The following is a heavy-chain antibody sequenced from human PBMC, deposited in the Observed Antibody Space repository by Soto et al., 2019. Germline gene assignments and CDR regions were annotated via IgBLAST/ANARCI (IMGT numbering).Heavy chain of an antibody. D-gene: IGHD2-15*01. J-gene: IGHJ4*02. CDR3: AHSPCSGGTCYLFDH. V-gene: IGHV2-5*02. Sequence: QITLKESGPTLVKPTQTLTLTCTVSGFPLTTSGVGVGWIRHPPGKAPEWLALIYWEGIERYSPSLRSRLTITMDTSKNQVVLTMTTMDPVDTATYYCAHSPCSGGTCYLFDHWGQGTPVIVSS. CDR1: GFPLTTSGVG. CDR2: IYWEGIE.